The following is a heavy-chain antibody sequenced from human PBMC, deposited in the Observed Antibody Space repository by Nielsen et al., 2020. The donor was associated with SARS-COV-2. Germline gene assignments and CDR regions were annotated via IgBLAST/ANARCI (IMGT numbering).Heavy chain of an antibody. V-gene: IGHV3-30-3*01. J-gene: IGHJ4*02. D-gene: IGHD6-13*01. CDR1: GFTFSSYA. Sequence: SLKISCAASGFTFSSYAMHWVRQAPGKGLEWVAVISYDGSNKYYADSVKGRFTISRDNSKNTLYLQMNSLRAEDTAVYYCAKDESYSYSSSWIDYWGQGTLVTVSS. CDR2: ISYDGSNK. CDR3: AKDESYSYSSSWIDY.